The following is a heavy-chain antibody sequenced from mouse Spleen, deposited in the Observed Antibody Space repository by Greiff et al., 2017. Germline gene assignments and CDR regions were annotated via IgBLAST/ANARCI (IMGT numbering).Heavy chain of an antibody. D-gene: IGHD2-10*02. CDR1: GYSFTGYY. CDR3: ARGGLCMD. CDR2: INPSTGGT. Sequence: VQLQQSGPELVKPGASVKISCKASGYSFTGYYMNWVKQSPEKSLEWIGEINPSTGGTTYNQKFKAKATLTVDKSSSTAYMQLKSLTSEDSAVYYCARGGLCMDWGQGTLVTVSA. V-gene: IGHV1-42*01. J-gene: IGHJ3*01.